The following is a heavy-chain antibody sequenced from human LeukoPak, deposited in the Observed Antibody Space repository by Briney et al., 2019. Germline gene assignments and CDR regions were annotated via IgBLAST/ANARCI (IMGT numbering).Heavy chain of an antibody. CDR1: GYTFTGYY. CDR3: ARSIETYYYDSSGYSRNWFDP. D-gene: IGHD3-22*01. J-gene: IGHJ5*02. CDR2: INPNSGGT. V-gene: IGHV1-2*02. Sequence: VASVKVSCKASGYTFTGYYMHWVRQAPGQGLEWMGWINPNSGGTNYAQKFQGRVTMTRDTSISTAYMELSSLRSEDTAVYYCARSIETYYYDSSGYSRNWFDPWGQGTLVTVSS.